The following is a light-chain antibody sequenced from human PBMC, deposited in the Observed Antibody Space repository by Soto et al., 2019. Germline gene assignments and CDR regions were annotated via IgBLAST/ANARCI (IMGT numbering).Light chain of an antibody. J-gene: IGKJ2*01. CDR2: AAS. CDR3: QQLKSYSYT. CDR1: QVIDNY. V-gene: IGKV1-9*01. Sequence: IPLTQSPSSLSASVRDTVTITCRASQVIDNYLAWYQQKPVKAPKLLIYAASTLQNGVPSRFSDSGSGTDFTLTFSCLQPEEWATYYSQQLKSYSYTFGQGTKLEIK.